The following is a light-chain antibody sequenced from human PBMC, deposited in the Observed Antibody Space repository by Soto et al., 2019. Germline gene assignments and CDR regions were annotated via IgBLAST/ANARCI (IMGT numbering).Light chain of an antibody. CDR2: GAY. Sequence: EIVMTQYPATLSVSPGERSTRSRMARQSVSSNLAWYQQKPGQPHRLLIYGAYTRATGITARFSGSGSETDFTITISSLQSEDFAVYYCQPYNTWLLTFGAVTKVDIK. J-gene: IGKJ4*01. CDR3: QPYNTWLLT. CDR1: QSVSSN. V-gene: IGKV3-15*01.